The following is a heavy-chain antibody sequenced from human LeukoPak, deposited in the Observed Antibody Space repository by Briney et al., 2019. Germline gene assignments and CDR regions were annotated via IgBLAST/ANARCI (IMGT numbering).Heavy chain of an antibody. D-gene: IGHD4-11*01. V-gene: IGHV4-61*03. CDR2: VDHTGST. CDR1: GYSISSGYY. CDR3: ARGRVSSSTWYSTYYYFFYMDF. J-gene: IGHJ6*03. Sequence: PSETLSLTCSVSGYSISSGYYWTWIRQPPGKGLEWIGYVDHTGSTKFNPSLNGRVSISRDTSNNFFSLRLRSVTAADTAVYFCARGRVSSSTWYSTYYYFFYMDFWGKGTTVIVSS.